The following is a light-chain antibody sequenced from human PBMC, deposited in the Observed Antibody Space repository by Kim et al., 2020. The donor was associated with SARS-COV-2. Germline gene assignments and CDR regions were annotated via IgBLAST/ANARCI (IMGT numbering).Light chain of an antibody. Sequence: QTATRTCTGNSNNVANQGAAWLQQHQGHPPKLLFYRNDNRPSGISERFSASRSGNTASLTITGLQPEDEADYYCSAWDISLGAWVFGGGTKVTVL. CDR1: SNNVANQG. J-gene: IGLJ2*01. CDR2: RND. V-gene: IGLV10-54*04. CDR3: SAWDISLGAWV.